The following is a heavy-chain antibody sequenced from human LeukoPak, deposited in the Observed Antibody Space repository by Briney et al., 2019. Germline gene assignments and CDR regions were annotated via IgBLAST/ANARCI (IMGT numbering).Heavy chain of an antibody. CDR1: GGSISSYY. Sequence: SETLSLTCTVSGGSISSYYWSWIRQPPGKGLEWIGYLYYSGNTNYNPSLKSRVTISVDTSKNQFSLKLSSVTAADTAVYYCARHGSYGSGSYHYLDYWGQGTQVTASS. J-gene: IGHJ4*02. CDR2: LYYSGNT. V-gene: IGHV4-59*08. D-gene: IGHD3-10*01. CDR3: ARHGSYGSGSYHYLDY.